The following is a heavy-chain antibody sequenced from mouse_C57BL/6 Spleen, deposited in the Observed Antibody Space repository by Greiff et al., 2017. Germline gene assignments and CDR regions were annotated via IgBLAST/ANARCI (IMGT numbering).Heavy chain of an antibody. Sequence: QVQLKESGPELVKPGASVKISCKASGYAFSSSWMNWVKQRPGKGLEWIGRIYPGDGDTNYNGKIKGKATLTADKSSRTAYMQLSSLTSEDSAVYFCARGDYGSSYVPFDYWGQGTTLTVSS. CDR3: ARGDYGSSYVPFDY. CDR2: IYPGDGDT. D-gene: IGHD1-1*01. J-gene: IGHJ2*01. V-gene: IGHV1-82*01. CDR1: GYAFSSSW.